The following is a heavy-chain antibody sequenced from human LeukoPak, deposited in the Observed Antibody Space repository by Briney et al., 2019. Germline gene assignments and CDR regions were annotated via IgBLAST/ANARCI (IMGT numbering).Heavy chain of an antibody. V-gene: IGHV3-21*05. CDR2: ISGSGHDI. Sequence: GGSLRLSCAASGFTFSSYSMNWVRQAPGKGVEWVAYISGSGHDINYSDSVKGRFTISRDNAKNSLYLQMSSLRVEDTAVYYCTRDPRHFDSCGQGTLVTVPS. CDR3: TRDPRHFDS. CDR1: GFTFSSYS. D-gene: IGHD6-6*01. J-gene: IGHJ5*01.